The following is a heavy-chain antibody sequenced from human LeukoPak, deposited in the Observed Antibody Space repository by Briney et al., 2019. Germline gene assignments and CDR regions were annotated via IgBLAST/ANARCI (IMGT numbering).Heavy chain of an antibody. V-gene: IGHV3-53*01. CDR1: GFTVSSNY. CDR3: ASRYCSGGSCYLDYYGMDV. J-gene: IGHJ6*02. CDR2: IYSGGST. D-gene: IGHD2-15*01. Sequence: GGSLRLSCAASGFTVSSNYMSWVRQAPGKGLEWVSVIYSGGSTYYADSVKGRFTISRDNSKNTLYLQMNSLRAEDTAVYYCASRYCSGGSCYLDYYGMDVWGQGTTVTVS.